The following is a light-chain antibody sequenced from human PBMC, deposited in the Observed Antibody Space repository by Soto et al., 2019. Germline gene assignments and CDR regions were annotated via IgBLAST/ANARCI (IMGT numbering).Light chain of an antibody. V-gene: IGKV4-1*01. CDR1: QSVLYSSNHQNY. CDR2: WAS. Sequence: DIVMTQSPDSLAVSLGERATINCKSSQSVLYSSNHQNYLAWYQQKPGQPPQLLIYWASTRESGVPDRFSGSGSGTDFTLTISSLQAEDVAVYYCQQYYSTPRTFGHGTKVDIK. J-gene: IGKJ1*01. CDR3: QQYYSTPRT.